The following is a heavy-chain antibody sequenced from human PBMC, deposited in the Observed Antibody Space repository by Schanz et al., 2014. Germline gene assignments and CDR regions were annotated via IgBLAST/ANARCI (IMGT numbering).Heavy chain of an antibody. D-gene: IGHD2-15*01. CDR2: IGVDGTTT. J-gene: IGHJ5*01. Sequence: VQLVESGGGVVQPGRSLRLSCAASGFAFSSFAMTWVRQAPGKGLLWVSVIGVDGTTTYYAESVRGRFTISRDNSKNTLYLQMNSLRAEDTAVYYCAKTPREYCNYDNCPNYFDSWGQGTLVTASS. CDR1: GFAFSSFA. CDR3: AKTPREYCNYDNCPNYFDS. V-gene: IGHV3-23*04.